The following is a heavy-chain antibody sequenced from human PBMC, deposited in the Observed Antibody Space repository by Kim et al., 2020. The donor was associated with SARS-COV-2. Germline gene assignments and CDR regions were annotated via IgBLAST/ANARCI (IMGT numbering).Heavy chain of an antibody. Sequence: GGSLRLSCAASGFTFSSYDMHWVRQATGKGLEWVSAIVTAGDTYYPGSVKGRFTISRENAKNSLYLQMNSLRAGDTAVYYCARGFDSFGESIGDYYYGM. D-gene: IGHD3-10*01. V-gene: IGHV3-13*04. CDR2: IVTAGDT. CDR1: GFTFSSYD. J-gene: IGHJ6*01. CDR3: ARGFDSFGESIGDYYYGM.